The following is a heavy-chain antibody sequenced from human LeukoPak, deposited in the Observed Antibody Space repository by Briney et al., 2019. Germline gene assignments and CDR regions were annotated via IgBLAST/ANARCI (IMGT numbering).Heavy chain of an antibody. V-gene: IGHV3-20*04. Sequence: RGRSLRPSCAVSGFTPADYGITWVRQAPGKGLEWVSGINWNGGSTGYAESVKDRFTISRDTAKNSLYLQMNSLRAEDTALYYCARDRGYYYDSSGTGYFDYWGQGTLVTVSS. J-gene: IGHJ4*02. CDR1: GFTPADYG. CDR2: INWNGGST. D-gene: IGHD3-22*01. CDR3: ARDRGYYYDSSGTGYFDY.